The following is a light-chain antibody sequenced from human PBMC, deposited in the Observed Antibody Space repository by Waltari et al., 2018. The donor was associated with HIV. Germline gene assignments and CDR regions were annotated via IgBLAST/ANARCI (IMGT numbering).Light chain of an antibody. CDR1: SSDVGGYKY. V-gene: IGLV2-8*01. CDR3: SSYAGSNVI. Sequence: QSALTQPPSASGSPGQSVTISCTGTSSDVGGYKYVSWYQQHPDKAPKLMIYEVSKRPSGVPDRFSGSKSGNTASLTVSGLQAEDEADYYCSSYAGSNVIFGGGTKLTVL. CDR2: EVS. J-gene: IGLJ2*01.